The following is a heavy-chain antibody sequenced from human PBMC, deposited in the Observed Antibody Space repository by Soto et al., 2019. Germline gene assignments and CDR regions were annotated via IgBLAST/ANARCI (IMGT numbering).Heavy chain of an antibody. D-gene: IGHD1-1*01. CDR2: ISYDGSNK. Sequence: QVQLVESGGGVVQPGRSLRLSCAASGFTFSSYGMHWVRQAPGKGLEWVAVISYDGSNKYYADSVKGRFTISRDNSKNTLYLQMNSLRAEDTAVYYCAKDRRTGMDVWGQGTTVTVSS. CDR3: AKDRRTGMDV. V-gene: IGHV3-30*18. J-gene: IGHJ6*02. CDR1: GFTFSSYG.